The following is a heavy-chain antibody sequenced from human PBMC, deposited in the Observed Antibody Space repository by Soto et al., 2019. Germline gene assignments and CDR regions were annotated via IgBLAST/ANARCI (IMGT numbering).Heavy chain of an antibody. CDR1: GGSFSGYY. D-gene: IGHD5-12*01. V-gene: IGHV4-34*01. J-gene: IGHJ1*01. CDR3: ARGDYSGYGRPQGIYFQH. CDR2: INHSGST. Sequence: SETLSLTCAVYGGSFSGYYWSWIRQPPGKGLEWIGEINHSGSTNYNPSLKSRVTISVDTSKNQFSLKLSSVTAADTAVYYCARGDYSGYGRPQGIYFQHWGQGTLVTVSS.